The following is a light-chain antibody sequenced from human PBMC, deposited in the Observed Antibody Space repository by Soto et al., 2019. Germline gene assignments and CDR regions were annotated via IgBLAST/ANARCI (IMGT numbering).Light chain of an antibody. V-gene: IGLV2-23*01. CDR2: EGN. J-gene: IGLJ2*01. CDR1: SSDVGSYNL. CDR3: CAYAGSNTLV. Sequence: QSVLTQPASVSGSPGQSITISCTGTSSDVGSYNLVSWYQQHTGKAPKLMIYEGNKRPSGVSNRFSASKSGNTASLTISGLQAEDEADYYCCAYAGSNTLVFGGGTKLTVL.